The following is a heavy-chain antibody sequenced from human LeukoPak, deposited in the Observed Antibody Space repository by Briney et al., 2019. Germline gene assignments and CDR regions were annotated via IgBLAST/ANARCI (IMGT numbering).Heavy chain of an antibody. CDR3: ARGTLGEPIDY. J-gene: IGHJ4*02. Sequence: SETLSLTCAVSGGSISSGGYSWSWIRQPPGKGLEWIGYIYHSGSTYYNPSLKSRVTISVDRSKNQFSLKLSSVTAADTAVYHCARGTLGEPIDYWGQGTLVTVSS. D-gene: IGHD2-21*01. CDR2: IYHSGST. CDR1: GGSISSGGYS. V-gene: IGHV4-30-2*01.